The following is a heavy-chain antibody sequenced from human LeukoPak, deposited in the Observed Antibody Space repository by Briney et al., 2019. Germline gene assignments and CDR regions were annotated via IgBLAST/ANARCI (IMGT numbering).Heavy chain of an antibody. Sequence: ASVKVSCKASGYTFTGYYMHWVRQAPGQGLEWMGWINPNSGGTNYAQKFQGRVTMTRDTSISTAYMELSRLRSDDTAVYYCARDPGGIVVVVAATGGNWSDPWGQGTLVTVSS. CDR3: ARDPGGIVVVVAATGGNWSDP. CDR1: GYTFTGYY. J-gene: IGHJ5*02. V-gene: IGHV1-2*02. CDR2: INPNSGGT. D-gene: IGHD2-15*01.